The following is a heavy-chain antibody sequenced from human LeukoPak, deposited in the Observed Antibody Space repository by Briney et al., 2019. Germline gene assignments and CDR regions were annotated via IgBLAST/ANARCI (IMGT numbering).Heavy chain of an antibody. J-gene: IGHJ6*02. Sequence: GGSLRLSCAASGFTFSSYGMHWVRQAPGKGLEWVAVIWYDGSNKYYADSVKGRFTISRDNSKNTLYLQMNSLRAEDTAVYYCARDLAVAGQYYYYGMDVWGQGTTVTVSS. D-gene: IGHD6-19*01. CDR3: ARDLAVAGQYYYYGMDV. CDR2: IWYDGSNK. V-gene: IGHV3-33*01. CDR1: GFTFSSYG.